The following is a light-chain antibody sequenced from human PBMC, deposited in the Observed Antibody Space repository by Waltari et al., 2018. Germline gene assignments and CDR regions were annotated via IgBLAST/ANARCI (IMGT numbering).Light chain of an antibody. CDR3: MQGVKLPWT. V-gene: IGKV2-29*02. CDR1: QSLIHSDGKTD. Sequence: DVVVTQTPLSLSVTPRQPASTSSKSSQSLIHSDGKTDLYWFLQTPGQSPQLLIYETSRRFSGVPDRFSGRGSGTDFTLEISRVEAEDVGVYYCMQGVKLPWTFGQGTKV. CDR2: ETS. J-gene: IGKJ1*01.